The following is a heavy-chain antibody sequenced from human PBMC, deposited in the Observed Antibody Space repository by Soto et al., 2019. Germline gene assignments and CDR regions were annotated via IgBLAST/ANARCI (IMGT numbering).Heavy chain of an antibody. CDR1: GFTFSRYS. V-gene: IGHV3-23*01. CDR2: ISGSGGST. D-gene: IGHD2-8*01. Sequence: GGSMRLSWAVSGFTFSRYSMSWVRPAPGKGLEWVAAISGSGGSTYYADSVKGRFTISRDNSKNTLYLQMNSLRAEDTAVYYCAKDSIVLMVYAKAPYGMDVWGQGTTVTVSS. J-gene: IGHJ6*02. CDR3: AKDSIVLMVYAKAPYGMDV.